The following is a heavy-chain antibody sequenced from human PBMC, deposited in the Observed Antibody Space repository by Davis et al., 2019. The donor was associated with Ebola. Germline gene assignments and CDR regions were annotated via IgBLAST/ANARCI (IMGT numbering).Heavy chain of an antibody. J-gene: IGHJ4*02. CDR3: ARGGCSGGSCYSPDY. D-gene: IGHD2-15*01. CDR2: INPNSGNT. Sequence: ASVKVSCKASGYTFTGYYMHWVRQAPGQGLEWMGRINPNSGNTNYAQKLQGRVTMTTDTSTSTAYMELRSLRSDDTAVYYCARGGCSGGSCYSPDYWGQGTLVTVSS. CDR1: GYTFTGYY. V-gene: IGHV1-2*06.